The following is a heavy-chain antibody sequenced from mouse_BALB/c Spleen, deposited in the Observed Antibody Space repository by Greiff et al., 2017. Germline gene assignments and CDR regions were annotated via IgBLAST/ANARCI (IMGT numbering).Heavy chain of an antibody. Sequence: VQGVESGPGLVAPSQSLSITCTVSGFSLTSYGVHWVRQPPGKGLEWLGVIWAGGSTNYNSALMSRLSISKDNSKSQVFLKMNSLQTDDTAMYYCARGGLTTATAWFAYWGQGTLVTVSA. CDR2: IWAGGST. D-gene: IGHD1-2*01. J-gene: IGHJ3*01. CDR3: ARGGLTTATAWFAY. V-gene: IGHV2-9*02. CDR1: GFSLTSYG.